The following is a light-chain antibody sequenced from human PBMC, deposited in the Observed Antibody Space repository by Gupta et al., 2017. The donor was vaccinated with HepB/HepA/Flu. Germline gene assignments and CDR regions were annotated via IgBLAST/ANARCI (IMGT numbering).Light chain of an antibody. CDR1: SSDASFYNY. Sequence: QSALTQPASVPGSPGPSIPIPCPGDSSDASFYNYISWYQQHPDKAPELIIYDVSSRPSGVSNRFSGSRSGKTASLTISGLQAEDEADYYCSSYISISTSVVFGGGTRLTVV. V-gene: IGLV2-14*03. CDR3: SSYISISTSVV. CDR2: DVS. J-gene: IGLJ2*01.